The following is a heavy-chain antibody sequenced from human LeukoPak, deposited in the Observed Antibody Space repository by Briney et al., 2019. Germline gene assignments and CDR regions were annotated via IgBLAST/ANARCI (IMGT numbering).Heavy chain of an antibody. V-gene: IGHV4-30-2*01. CDR1: GGSISSGGYS. D-gene: IGHD3-22*01. J-gene: IGHJ5*02. CDR2: IYHSGST. Sequence: SETLSLTCAVSGGSISSGGYSWSWIRQPPGKGLEWIGYIYHSGSTYYNPSLKSRVTISVDRSKSQFSLKLSSVTAADTAVYYCARLNTAYYYDSSGYLHWFDPWGQGTLVTVSS. CDR3: ARLNTAYYYDSSGYLHWFDP.